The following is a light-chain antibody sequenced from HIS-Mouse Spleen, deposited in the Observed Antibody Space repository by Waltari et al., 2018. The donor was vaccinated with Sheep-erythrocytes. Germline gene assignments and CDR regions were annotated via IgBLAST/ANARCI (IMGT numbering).Light chain of an antibody. CDR1: SSDVCGYKY. V-gene: IGLV2-23*01. CDR2: EGS. J-gene: IGLJ3*02. Sequence: QSALTQPRSVSGSPGQSVTISCTGTSSDVCGYKYVSWYQQHPGKAPKLMIYEGSKRPSGVSNRFSGSKSGNTASLTISGLQAEDEADYYCCSYAGSSTWVFGGGTKLTVL. CDR3: CSYAGSSTWV.